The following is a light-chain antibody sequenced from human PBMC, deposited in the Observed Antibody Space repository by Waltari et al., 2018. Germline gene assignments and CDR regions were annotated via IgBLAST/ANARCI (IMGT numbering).Light chain of an antibody. CDR1: QSLVSSDGNTY. Sequence: DVVMTQSPLSLPVTLGQPASISCRSSQSLVSSDGNTYFNWIHQRPGQSPRRLIYKVSIRDSGVPDRFSGSGSGTDFTLRISRVEAEDVGVYYCMQGIHRPWTFGQGTKVEI. CDR2: KVS. CDR3: MQGIHRPWT. J-gene: IGKJ1*01. V-gene: IGKV2-30*01.